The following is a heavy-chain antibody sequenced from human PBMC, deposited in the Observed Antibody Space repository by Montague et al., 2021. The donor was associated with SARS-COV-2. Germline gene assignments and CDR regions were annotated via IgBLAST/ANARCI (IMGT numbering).Heavy chain of an antibody. CDR2: IYYSGST. J-gene: IGHJ4*02. CDR1: GGSISSYY. V-gene: IGHV4-59*01. CDR3: ARVGAYGDYPSPPTFDY. D-gene: IGHD4-17*01. Sequence: SETLSLTCTVSGGSISSYYWSWIRQHPGKRLEWIGYIYYSGSTNYNPSLKSRVTISVDTSKNQFSLKLSSVTAADTAVYYCARVGAYGDYPSPPTFDYWGQGTLVTVSS.